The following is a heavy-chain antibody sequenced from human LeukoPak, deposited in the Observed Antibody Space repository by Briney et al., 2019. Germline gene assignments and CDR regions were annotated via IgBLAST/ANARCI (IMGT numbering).Heavy chain of an antibody. D-gene: IGHD4-17*01. Sequence: GGSLILSCAASGLTFTNYWMHWVRLAPGKGLEWVSRISGDGSSPSYADSAKGRFTISRDNAKNTPYLQMNSLRAEDTAVYYCARWGAYGGYDYWGQGSLVTVSS. V-gene: IGHV3-74*01. CDR3: ARWGAYGGYDY. J-gene: IGHJ4*02. CDR2: ISGDGSSP. CDR1: GLTFTNYW.